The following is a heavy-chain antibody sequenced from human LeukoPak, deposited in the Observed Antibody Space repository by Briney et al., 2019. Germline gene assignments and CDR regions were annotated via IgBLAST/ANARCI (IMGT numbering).Heavy chain of an antibody. CDR2: IKQDGSEQ. CDR3: ARDGSIFGLVNFGY. Sequence: PGGSLRLSCAASGFTFSSYWMSWVRQAPGKGLEWVANIKQDGSEQYYVDSVKGRFTISRANAKNSLYLQMNSLRAEDTAVYYCARDGSIFGLVNFGYWGQGTLGTVSS. J-gene: IGHJ4*02. D-gene: IGHD3/OR15-3a*01. CDR1: GFTFSSYW. V-gene: IGHV3-7*01.